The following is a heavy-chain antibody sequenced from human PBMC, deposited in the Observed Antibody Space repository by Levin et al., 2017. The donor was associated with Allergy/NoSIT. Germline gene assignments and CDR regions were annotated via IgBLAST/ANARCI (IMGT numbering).Heavy chain of an antibody. CDR2: IYPGDSDT. CDR3: ALNRYTDSPPGWFDP. J-gene: IGHJ5*02. Sequence: KRGESLKISCKGSGYIFTNYWIGWVRQTPGKGLEWMGIIYPGDSDTRYSPSFQGQVTISADKSISTAYLQWSSLKASDTAMYYCALNRYTDSPPGWFDPWGQGTLVTVSS. D-gene: IGHD1-14*01. V-gene: IGHV5-51*01. CDR1: GYIFTNYW.